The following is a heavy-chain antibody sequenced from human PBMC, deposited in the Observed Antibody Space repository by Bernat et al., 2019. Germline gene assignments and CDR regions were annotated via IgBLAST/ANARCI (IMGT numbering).Heavy chain of an antibody. Sequence: QVQLVESGGGVVQPGRSLRLSCAASGFTFSSYAMHWVRQAPGKGLEWVAGISYDGSNKYSAYSVKGRFTISRDNSKNTLYLQMNSLRAEDTAVYYCERIEEVQNYDFWKGGWFDHWGQGTLVTVSS. CDR1: GFTFSSYA. J-gene: IGHJ5*02. CDR3: ERIEEVQNYDFWKGGWFDH. D-gene: IGHD3-3*01. V-gene: IGHV3-30-3*01. CDR2: ISYDGSNK.